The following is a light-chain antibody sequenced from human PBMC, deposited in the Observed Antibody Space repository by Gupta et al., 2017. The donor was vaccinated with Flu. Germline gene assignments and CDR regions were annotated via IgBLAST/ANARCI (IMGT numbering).Light chain of an antibody. CDR3: MQALQTSIT. J-gene: IGKJ5*01. CDR2: LGS. Sequence: IGMTQSPLSLPVTPGEPASISCRSSQSLLHSNGYNYLDWYLQKPGQSPQLLIYLGSNRASGVPDRFSGSGSGTDFTLKISRVEAEDVGVYYCMQALQTSITFGQGTRLEIK. V-gene: IGKV2-28*01. CDR1: QSLLHSNGYNY.